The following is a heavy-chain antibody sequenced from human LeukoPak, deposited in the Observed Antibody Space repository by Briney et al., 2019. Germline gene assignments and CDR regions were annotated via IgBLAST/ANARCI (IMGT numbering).Heavy chain of an antibody. Sequence: GGSLRLSCVASGFTFSTYSMNWVRQAPGKGPEWVSFISTSSNYIYYADSVRGRFTIFRDNAENSLYLQMNSLRVEDAAVYYCASSTYYYDSSGYLHGMDVWGQGTTVTVSS. CDR3: ASSTYYYDSSGYLHGMDV. V-gene: IGHV3-21*01. D-gene: IGHD3-22*01. CDR1: GFTFSTYS. J-gene: IGHJ6*02. CDR2: ISTSSNYI.